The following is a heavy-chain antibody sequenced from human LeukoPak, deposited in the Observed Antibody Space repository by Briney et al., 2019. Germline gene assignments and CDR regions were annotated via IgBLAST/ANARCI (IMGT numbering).Heavy chain of an antibody. D-gene: IGHD6-19*01. V-gene: IGHV3-23*01. J-gene: IGHJ4*02. Sequence: PGGSLRLSCAASGFTFDNYGVSWVRQAPGKGLEWVSTLSGRGDSTFYADSVKGRFTISRDKSENTLYLQMNSLRAEDTAIYYCAKDQTVAGTYDSWGRGTLVIVSS. CDR1: GFTFDNYG. CDR3: AKDQTVAGTYDS. CDR2: LSGRGDST.